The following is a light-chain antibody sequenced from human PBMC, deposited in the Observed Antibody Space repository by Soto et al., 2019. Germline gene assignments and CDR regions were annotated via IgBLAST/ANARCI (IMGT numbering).Light chain of an antibody. CDR2: WAS. CDR1: QSVLFASNNKNY. J-gene: IGKJ3*01. CDR3: QQYYTTPPT. V-gene: IGKV4-1*01. Sequence: DIVMTQSPDSLAVSLGERATINCKSSQSVLFASNNKNYLAWYQQKPGQPPNLLIYWASTRESGVPDRFSGSESGTNFTLTISSLQAEDVAVYYCQQYYTTPPTFGPGTKVEI.